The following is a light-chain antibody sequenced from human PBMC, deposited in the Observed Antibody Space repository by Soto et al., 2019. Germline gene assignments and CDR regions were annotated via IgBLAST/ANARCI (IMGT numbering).Light chain of an antibody. J-gene: IGKJ1*01. Sequence: DIQMTQSPSSVSASVGDRVTITCRTSQSFSNYLAWYQHRPGKAPKLLIYKASSLESGVPSRFSGSGSGTEFTLTISSLQPDDFATYYCQQYNSYWTFGQGTKVEIK. CDR2: KAS. CDR3: QQYNSYWT. V-gene: IGKV1-5*03. CDR1: QSFSNY.